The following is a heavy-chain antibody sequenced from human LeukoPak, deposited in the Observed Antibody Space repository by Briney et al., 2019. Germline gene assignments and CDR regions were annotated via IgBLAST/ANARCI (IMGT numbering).Heavy chain of an antibody. D-gene: IGHD3-9*01. CDR1: GFTFSSYG. J-gene: IGHJ3*02. V-gene: IGHV3-30*02. Sequence: GGSLRLSCAASGFTFSSYGMHWVRQAPGKGLEWVAFIRYDGSNKYYADSVKGRFTISRDNSKNTLYLQMNSLRAEDTAVYYCAKDHLTIFDAFDIWGQGTMVTVSS. CDR2: IRYDGSNK. CDR3: AKDHLTIFDAFDI.